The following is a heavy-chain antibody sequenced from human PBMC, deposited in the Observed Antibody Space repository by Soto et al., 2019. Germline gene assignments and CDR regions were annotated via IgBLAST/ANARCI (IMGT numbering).Heavy chain of an antibody. CDR2: IDPSDSYT. V-gene: IGHV5-10-1*01. J-gene: IGHJ4*02. D-gene: IGHD3-22*01. CDR3: ARASGYYDSSGYPNHFDY. CDR1: GYSFTSYW. Sequence: GESLKISCKGSGYSFTSYWISWVRQMPGKGLEWMGRIDPSDSYTNYSPSFQGHVTISADKSISTAYLQWSSLKASDTAMYYCARASGYYDSSGYPNHFDYWGQGTLVTVSS.